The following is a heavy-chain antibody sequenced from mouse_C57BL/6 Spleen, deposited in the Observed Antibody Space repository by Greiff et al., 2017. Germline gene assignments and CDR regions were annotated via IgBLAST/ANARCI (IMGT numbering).Heavy chain of an antibody. CDR3: ARDGTGTLDY. CDR2: ISDGGSYT. D-gene: IGHD4-1*01. Sequence: EVQRVESGGGLVKPGGSLKLSCAASGFTFSSYAMSWVRQTPEKRLEWVATISDGGSYTYYPDNVKGRFTISRDNAKNNLYLQMSHLKSEDTAMYYCARDGTGTLDYWGQGTTLTVSS. J-gene: IGHJ2*01. V-gene: IGHV5-4*01. CDR1: GFTFSSYA.